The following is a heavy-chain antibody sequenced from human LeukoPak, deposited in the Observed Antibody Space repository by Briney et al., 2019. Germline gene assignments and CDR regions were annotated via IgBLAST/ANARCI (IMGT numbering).Heavy chain of an antibody. CDR3: ARTIAAAGTGADY. CDR1: GFTFSSYG. V-gene: IGHV3-30*03. CDR2: ISYDGSNK. D-gene: IGHD6-13*01. J-gene: IGHJ4*01. Sequence: GGSLRLSCAASGFTFSSYGMHWVRQAPGKGLEWVAVISYDGSNKYYADSVKGRFTISRDNSKNTLYLQMNSLRAEDTAVYYCARTIAAAGTGADYWGQGTLVTVSS.